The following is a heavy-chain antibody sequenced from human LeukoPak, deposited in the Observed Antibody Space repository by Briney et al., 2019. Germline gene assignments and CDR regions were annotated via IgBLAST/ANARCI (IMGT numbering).Heavy chain of an antibody. D-gene: IGHD1-14*01. Sequence: GGSLRLSCAASGFTFSSYAMHWVRQAPGKGLEWVAVISYDGSNKYYADSVKGRFTISRDNSKNTLYLQMSSLRAEDTAVYYCARDPEGFDYWGQGTLVTVSS. J-gene: IGHJ4*02. CDR3: ARDPEGFDY. CDR2: ISYDGSNK. CDR1: GFTFSSYA. V-gene: IGHV3-30-3*01.